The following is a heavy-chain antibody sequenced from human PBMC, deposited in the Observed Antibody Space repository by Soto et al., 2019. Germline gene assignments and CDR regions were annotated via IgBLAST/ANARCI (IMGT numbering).Heavy chain of an antibody. CDR1: GASATSPENY. CDR2: IYYGGST. Sequence: SETLSLTCSVSGASATSPENYWTWVRQSPGKGLEWIGYIYYGGSTVYNPSLKGRSTVSLDTSKNQFSLNLTSVTAADTAVYFCARGGYCLSGDCFPNWFDPWGQGTLVTVSS. D-gene: IGHD2-21*02. CDR3: ARGGYCLSGDCFPNWFDP. V-gene: IGHV4-30-4*01. J-gene: IGHJ5*02.